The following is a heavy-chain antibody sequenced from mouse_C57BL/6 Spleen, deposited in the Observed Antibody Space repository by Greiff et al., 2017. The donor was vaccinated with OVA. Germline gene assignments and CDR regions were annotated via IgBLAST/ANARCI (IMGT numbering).Heavy chain of an antibody. CDR1: GYTFTSYW. CDR3: AALDYDGPNWYFDV. J-gene: IGHJ1*03. Sequence: QVQLQQPGAELVKPGASVKLSCKASGYTFTSYWMHWVKQRPGRGLEWIGRIDPNRGGTTSNEKFKSKATLTVAKPSSTAYMQLSSLTSEDSAVYYGAALDYDGPNWYFDVWGTGTTVTVSS. V-gene: IGHV1-72*01. D-gene: IGHD2-4*01. CDR2: IDPNRGGT.